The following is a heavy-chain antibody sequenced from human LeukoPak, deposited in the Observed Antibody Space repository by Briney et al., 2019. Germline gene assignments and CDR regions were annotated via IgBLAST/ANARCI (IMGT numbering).Heavy chain of an antibody. D-gene: IGHD3-9*01. J-gene: IGHJ5*02. CDR1: GYSFTSYW. V-gene: IGHV5-51*01. CDR2: IYPGDSDT. Sequence: GESLKISCKGSGYSFTSYWIGWVRQMPGKGLEWMGIIYPGDSDTRYSPSFQGQVTISADKSISTAYLQWSSLKASDTATYYCASTDILTGYYSAGFDPWGQGTLVTVSS. CDR3: ASTDILTGYYSAGFDP.